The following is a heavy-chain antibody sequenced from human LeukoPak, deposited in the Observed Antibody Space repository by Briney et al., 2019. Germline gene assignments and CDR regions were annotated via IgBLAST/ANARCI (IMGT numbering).Heavy chain of an antibody. CDR1: GFTFSNYW. D-gene: IGHD3-22*01. Sequence: GGSLRLSCAASGFTFSNYWMTWVRQTPGKGLEWVANIKQDGSEKYYVDSVKGRFTISRDNAKNSLYLQMNSLIAEDTAVYYWARSETTYYYDSSVYFYYYYGMDVWGQGTTVTVSS. J-gene: IGHJ6*02. CDR2: IKQDGSEK. CDR3: ARSETTYYYDSSVYFYYYYGMDV. V-gene: IGHV3-7*01.